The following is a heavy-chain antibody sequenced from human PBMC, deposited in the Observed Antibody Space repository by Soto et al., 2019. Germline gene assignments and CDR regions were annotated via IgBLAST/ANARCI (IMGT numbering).Heavy chain of an antibody. J-gene: IGHJ5*02. Sequence: PGGSLRLSCAASGFTFSSYAMNWVRQAPGKGLEWVSAISGSGGSTYYADSVKGRFTISRDSSKNTLYLQMNSLRAEDTAVYYCAKGPQGSIAARQGYNWFDPWGQGTLVTVSS. CDR1: GFTFSSYA. V-gene: IGHV3-23*01. CDR2: ISGSGGST. CDR3: AKGPQGSIAARQGYNWFDP. D-gene: IGHD6-6*01.